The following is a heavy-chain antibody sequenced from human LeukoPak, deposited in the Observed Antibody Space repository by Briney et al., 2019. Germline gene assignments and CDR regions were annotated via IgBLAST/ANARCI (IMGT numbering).Heavy chain of an antibody. J-gene: IGHJ6*03. CDR1: GANFNNYA. CDR2: IIPLFGTV. V-gene: IGHV1-69*06. Sequence: GASVKVSCKASGANFNNYAISWVRQAPGQGLEWMGGIIPLFGTVNYAQTFQGRVTITADKSTSTAYMELNSLRSEDTAVYYCAAVASNYYYYMDVWGKGTTVTVSS. CDR3: AAVASNYYYYMDV. D-gene: IGHD4-23*01.